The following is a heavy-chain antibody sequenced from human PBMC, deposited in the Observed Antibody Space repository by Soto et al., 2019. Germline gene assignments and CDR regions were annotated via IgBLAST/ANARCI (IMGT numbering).Heavy chain of an antibody. CDR2: IWYDGTNK. CDR1: GFIFSSYG. J-gene: IGHJ2*01. CDR3: ARGPMTTVTTWGDWYFDL. Sequence: QVQLVEAGGGVVQPGRSLRLSCATSGFIFSSYGMHWVRQGPGKGLEGVAVIWYDGTNKYYADSVNGRFTISRDDSKNTLYLQMNSLRAEDTAVYYCARGPMTTVTTWGDWYFDLWGRGTLVTVSS. V-gene: IGHV3-33*01. D-gene: IGHD4-17*01.